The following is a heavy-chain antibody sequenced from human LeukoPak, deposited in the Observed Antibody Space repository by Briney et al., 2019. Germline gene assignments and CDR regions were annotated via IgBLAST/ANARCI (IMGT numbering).Heavy chain of an antibody. V-gene: IGHV4-59*12. Sequence: SETLSLTCTVSGGSISSYYWSWIRQPPGKGLEWIGYIYYSGSTNYNPSLKSRVTISVDTSENQFSLKLSSVTAADTAVYYCARSGYSSGWYREYYFDYWGQGTLVTVSS. J-gene: IGHJ4*02. CDR1: GGSISSYY. D-gene: IGHD6-19*01. CDR3: ARSGYSSGWYREYYFDY. CDR2: IYYSGST.